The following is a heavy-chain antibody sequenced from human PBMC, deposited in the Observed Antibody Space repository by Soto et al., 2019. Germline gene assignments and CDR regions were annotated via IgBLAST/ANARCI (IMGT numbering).Heavy chain of an antibody. CDR3: ARSLEGTTVTNWFDP. CDR1: ADTFNSYS. V-gene: IGHV1-69*01. J-gene: IGHJ5*02. CDR2: ITPVFGTA. Sequence: QVQLVQSGDEVQKPGSSVKVSCQASADTFNSYSLSWLRQAPGQRLEWMGGITPVFGTADYAQSFEDRLTITADDSTSTVYMELSSRRSDDTAVYYCARSLEGTTVTNWFDPWGQGALVTVSS. D-gene: IGHD4-17*01.